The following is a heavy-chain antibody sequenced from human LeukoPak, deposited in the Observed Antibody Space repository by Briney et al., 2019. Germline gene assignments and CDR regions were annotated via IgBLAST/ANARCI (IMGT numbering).Heavy chain of an antibody. CDR1: GFTFSSYA. J-gene: IGHJ4*02. CDR2: INHSGST. Sequence: GSLRLSCAASGFTFSSYAMSWVRQAPGKGLEWIGEINHSGSTNYNPSLKSRVTISVDTSKNQFSLKLSSVTAADTAVYYCARGLRGRIAAAGRAVARPREDYWGQGTLVTVSS. V-gene: IGHV4-34*01. D-gene: IGHD6-13*01. CDR3: ARGLRGRIAAAGRAVARPREDY.